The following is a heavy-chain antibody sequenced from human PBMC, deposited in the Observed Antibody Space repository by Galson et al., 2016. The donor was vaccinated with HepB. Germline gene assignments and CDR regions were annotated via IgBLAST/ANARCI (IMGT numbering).Heavy chain of an antibody. Sequence: ETLSLTCIVSGDSISSLEYYWGWIRQPPGRGLEWIGSSYYSGRTAYNPSPESRVTISVDTPKNHFSLRLSSVTAADTAVYYCATGISVAGKYYYYYMDVWGKGTPVTVSS. CDR3: ATGISVAGKYYYYYMDV. CDR2: SYYSGRT. CDR1: GDSISSLEYY. D-gene: IGHD6-19*01. V-gene: IGHV4-39*01. J-gene: IGHJ6*03.